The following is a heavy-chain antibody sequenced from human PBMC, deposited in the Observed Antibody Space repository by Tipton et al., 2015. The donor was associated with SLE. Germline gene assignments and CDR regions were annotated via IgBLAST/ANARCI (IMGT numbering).Heavy chain of an antibody. CDR3: VNERPSVNGPTGFGC. CDR2: ISRNGLTT. CDR1: GFNFSTYA. D-gene: IGHD2-8*01. V-gene: IGHV3-64D*08. Sequence: SLRLSCSASGFNFSTYAMHWVRQAPWKGLEYVSGISRNGLTTFHADSVKGRFTVSRDNTKDILYLQMSSLRVDDTAVYYCVNERPSVNGPTGFGCWGLGILITVSS. J-gene: IGHJ4*02.